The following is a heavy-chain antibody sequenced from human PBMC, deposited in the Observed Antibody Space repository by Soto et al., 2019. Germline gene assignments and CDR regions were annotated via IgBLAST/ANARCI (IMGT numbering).Heavy chain of an antibody. Sequence: GASVKVSCKASGFTFTSSAMQWVRQARGQRLEWIGWIVVGSGNTNYAQKFQGRVTITRDTSASTAYMELSSLRSEDTAVYYCARDLGGWPDYWGQGTLVTVSS. V-gene: IGHV1-58*02. CDR1: GFTFTSSA. J-gene: IGHJ4*02. CDR3: ARDLGGWPDY. D-gene: IGHD2-15*01. CDR2: IVVGSGNT.